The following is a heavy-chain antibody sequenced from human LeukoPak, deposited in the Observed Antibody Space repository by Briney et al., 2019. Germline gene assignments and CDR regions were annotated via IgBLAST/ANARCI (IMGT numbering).Heavy chain of an antibody. J-gene: IGHJ3*02. D-gene: IGHD6-6*01. Sequence: SETLSLTCAVYGGSFSGYYWSWIRQPPGKGLEWIGEINHSGSTNYNPSLKSRVTISVDTSKNQFSLKLSSVTAADTAVYYCARDRSRGSDAFDIWGQGTMVTVSS. CDR3: ARDRSRGSDAFDI. CDR1: GGSFSGYY. CDR2: INHSGST. V-gene: IGHV4-34*01.